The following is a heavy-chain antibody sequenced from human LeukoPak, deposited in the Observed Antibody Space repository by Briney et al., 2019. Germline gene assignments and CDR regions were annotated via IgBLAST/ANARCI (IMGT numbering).Heavy chain of an antibody. D-gene: IGHD2-15*01. CDR2: INWNGGST. CDR3: ARTRGSCYLCGNYFDY. Sequence: GGSLRLSCAASGFTFDDYGMSWVRQAPGKWLEWVSGINWNGGSTGYADSVKGRFTISRDNAKNSLYLQMNSLRAEDTALYYCARTRGSCYLCGNYFDYWGQGTLVTVSS. J-gene: IGHJ4*02. V-gene: IGHV3-20*04. CDR1: GFTFDDYG.